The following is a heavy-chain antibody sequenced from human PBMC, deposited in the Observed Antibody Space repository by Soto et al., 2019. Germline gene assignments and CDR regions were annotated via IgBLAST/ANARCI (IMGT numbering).Heavy chain of an antibody. Sequence: GSLRLSCAASGFTVCSYAIHCFRHPPCKWLEWVAVISYDGSNKYCADAVKGRFTIPRDNSKNTLYLQMNSLRAEDTGVYYCARDPDSSGYYVFDYWGEGTLVTVSS. D-gene: IGHD3-22*01. J-gene: IGHJ4*02. CDR2: ISYDGSNK. CDR1: GFTVCSYA. CDR3: ARDPDSSGYYVFDY. V-gene: IGHV3-30-3*01.